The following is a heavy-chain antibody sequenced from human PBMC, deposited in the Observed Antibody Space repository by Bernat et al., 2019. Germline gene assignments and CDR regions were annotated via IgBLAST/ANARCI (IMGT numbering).Heavy chain of an antibody. CDR1: GYSFTSYG. D-gene: IGHD6-6*01. V-gene: IGHV1-18*01. CDR3: ARDFPLMYSSLSSDHYYGMDV. Sequence: QVQLVQSGAEVKKPGASVKVSCKASGYSFTSYGISWVRQAPGQGLEWMGWISAYNGDTNYAQKLQGRVTMTTDTSTTTAYMELRSLRSDDTAVYYCARDFPLMYSSLSSDHYYGMDVWGQGTTVTVSS. J-gene: IGHJ6*02. CDR2: ISAYNGDT.